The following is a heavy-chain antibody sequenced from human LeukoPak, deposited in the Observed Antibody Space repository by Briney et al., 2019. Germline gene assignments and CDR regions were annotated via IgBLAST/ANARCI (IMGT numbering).Heavy chain of an antibody. CDR3: ASCCRFDSGRYYSSRYYYYYYGMDV. CDR1: GYTFTSYD. Sequence: ASVKVSCKASGYTFTSYDINWVRQATGQGLEWMGWMNPNSGNTGYAQKFQGRVTMTRDTSISTAYMELSSLTSEDTAVYYCASCCRFDSGRYYSSRYYYYYYGMDVWGQGSTVTVSS. V-gene: IGHV1-8*01. D-gene: IGHD3-10*01. CDR2: MNPNSGNT. J-gene: IGHJ6*02.